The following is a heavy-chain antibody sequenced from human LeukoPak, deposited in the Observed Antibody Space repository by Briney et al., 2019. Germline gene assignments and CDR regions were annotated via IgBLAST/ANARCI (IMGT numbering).Heavy chain of an antibody. J-gene: IGHJ4*02. CDR1: GFIFSSYS. V-gene: IGHV3-7*01. CDR3: ASWEASTNY. D-gene: IGHD1-26*01. Sequence: GGSLRLSCAASGFIFSSYSMNWVRQAPGKGLEWVATIKPDGRDKYYVDSVKGRFTMSRDNGKNSVYLQMNSLRAEDTAVYYCASWEASTNYWGQGTLVTVSS. CDR2: IKPDGRDK.